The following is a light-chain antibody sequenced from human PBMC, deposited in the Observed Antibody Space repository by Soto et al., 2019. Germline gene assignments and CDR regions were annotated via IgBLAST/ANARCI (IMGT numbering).Light chain of an antibody. CDR1: HSVSSK. CDR3: QQYNNWAWT. J-gene: IGKJ1*01. Sequence: EIVMTQSPATLSVSPGERATLSCRASHSVSSKLAWYQQKPGQAPRLLIYGASTRATGIPARFSGSGSGTEFTLTISSLPSEDFAVYYCQQYNNWAWTFGQGTKVEIK. V-gene: IGKV3-15*01. CDR2: GAS.